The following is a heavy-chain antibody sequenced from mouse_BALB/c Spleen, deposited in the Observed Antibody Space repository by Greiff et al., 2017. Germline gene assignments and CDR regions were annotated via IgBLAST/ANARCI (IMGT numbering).Heavy chain of an antibody. V-gene: IGHV1-15*01. Sequence: VKLQESGAELVRPGASVTLSCKASGYTFTDYEMHWVKQTPVHGLEWIGAIDPETGGTAYNQKFKGKATLTADKSSSTAYMELRSLTSEDSAVYYCTRRGLRRGGHFDYWGQGTTLTVSS. CDR2: IDPETGGT. CDR1: GYTFTDYE. D-gene: IGHD2-4*01. CDR3: TRRGLRRGGHFDY. J-gene: IGHJ2*01.